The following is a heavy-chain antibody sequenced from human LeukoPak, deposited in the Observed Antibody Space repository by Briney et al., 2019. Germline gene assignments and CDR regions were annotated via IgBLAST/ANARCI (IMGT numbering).Heavy chain of an antibody. CDR2: ISDSGGTT. CDR3: AKSSDGSTSFDQ. D-gene: IGHD2-2*01. CDR1: GFTFRTYA. J-gene: IGHJ4*02. V-gene: IGHV3-23*01. Sequence: GGSLRLSCVGSGFTFRTYAMSWVRQAPGKGLEWVSGISDSGGTTYYVDSVKGRFTISRDNSKNTLYLQINSLRAEDMALYYCAKSSDGSTSFDQWGQGTPVTVSS.